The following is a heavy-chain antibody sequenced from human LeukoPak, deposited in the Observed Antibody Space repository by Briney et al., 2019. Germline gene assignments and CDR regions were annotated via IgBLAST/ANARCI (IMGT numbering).Heavy chain of an antibody. D-gene: IGHD3-22*01. Sequence: GGSLRLSCAASGFTFSSYSMNWVRQAPGKGLEWISFISSFSSTISYVDSVKGRFTISRDNAKNSLYLQMNSLRAEDTVVYYCAREVRGYESSGYYYYWGQGTLVTVSS. CDR1: GFTFSSYS. J-gene: IGHJ4*02. CDR3: AREVRGYESSGYYYY. V-gene: IGHV3-48*01. CDR2: ISSFSSTI.